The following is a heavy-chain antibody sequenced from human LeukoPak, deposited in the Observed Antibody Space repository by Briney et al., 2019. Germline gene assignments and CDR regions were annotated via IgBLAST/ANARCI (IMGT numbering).Heavy chain of an antibody. D-gene: IGHD3-10*01. CDR3: ASSEGPNHYYYYYGMDV. Sequence: GGSLRLSCAASGFTVSSNYMSWVRQAPGKGLEWVSVIYSGGSTYYADSVKGRFTISRDNSKNMLYLQMNSLRAEDTAVYYCASSEGPNHYYYYYGMDVWGQGTTVTVSS. CDR2: IYSGGST. V-gene: IGHV3-53*01. J-gene: IGHJ6*02. CDR1: GFTVSSNY.